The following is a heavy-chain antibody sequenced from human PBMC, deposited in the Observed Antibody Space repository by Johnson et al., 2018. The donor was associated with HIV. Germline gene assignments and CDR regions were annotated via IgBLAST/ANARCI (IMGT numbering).Heavy chain of an antibody. Sequence: VQLVESGGGLVQPGGSLRLSCAASGFTFNNAWMRWVRQAPGKGLQWVSGISGSGITTYYADSVKGRCTISRDNAKNSLYLQMNSLRAEDTAVYYCANGLSTVVTDAFDIWGQGTMVTVSS. CDR2: ISGSGITT. J-gene: IGHJ3*02. CDR3: ANGLSTVVTDAFDI. CDR1: GFTFNNAW. V-gene: IGHV3-48*04. D-gene: IGHD4-23*01.